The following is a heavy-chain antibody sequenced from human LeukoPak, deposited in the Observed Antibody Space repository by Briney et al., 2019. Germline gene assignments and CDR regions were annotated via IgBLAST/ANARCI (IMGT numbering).Heavy chain of an antibody. CDR2: ISYDGSNK. V-gene: IGHV3-30-3*01. J-gene: IGHJ4*02. D-gene: IGHD6-13*01. CDR3: ARPIAAGNY. Sequence: PGGSLRLSCAASGFTFSSYAMHWVRQAPGKGLEWVAVISYDGSNKYYADSVKGRFTISRDNSKNTLYLQMNSLRAEDTAVYYCARPIAAGNYWGQGTLVTVSS. CDR1: GFTFSSYA.